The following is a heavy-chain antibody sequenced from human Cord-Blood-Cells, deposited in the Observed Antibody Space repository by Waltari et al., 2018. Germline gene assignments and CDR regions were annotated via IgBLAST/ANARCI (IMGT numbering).Heavy chain of an antibody. CDR2: IYYSGST. D-gene: IGHD3-10*01. Sequence: QLQLQESGPGLVKPSETLSLTCTVSGGSISSSSYYWGWIRQPPGKGLEWIGSIYYSGSTYYNPSLKIRVTISVDTSKNQFSLKLSSVTAADTAVYYCARQSPNDYYGSGSYFDYWGQGTLVTVSS. V-gene: IGHV4-39*01. CDR1: GGSISSSSYY. CDR3: ARQSPNDYYGSGSYFDY. J-gene: IGHJ4*02.